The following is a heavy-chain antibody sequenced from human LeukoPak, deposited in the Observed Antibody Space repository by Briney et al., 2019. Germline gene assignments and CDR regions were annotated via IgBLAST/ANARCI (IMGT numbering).Heavy chain of an antibody. CDR2: ISSSGSTI. CDR3: ARDWRYYYDSSGYLHFDY. CDR1: GFTFSDYY. J-gene: IGHJ4*02. Sequence: GGSLRLSCAASGFTFSDYYMSWIRQAPGKGLEWVSYISSSGSTIYYADSVKGRFTISRDNAKNSLYLQMNSLRAKDTAVYYCARDWRYYYDSSGYLHFDYWGQGTLVTVSS. D-gene: IGHD3-22*01. V-gene: IGHV3-11*04.